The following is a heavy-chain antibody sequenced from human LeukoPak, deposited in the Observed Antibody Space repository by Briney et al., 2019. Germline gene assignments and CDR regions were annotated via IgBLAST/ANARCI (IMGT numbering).Heavy chain of an antibody. CDR1: GFTFSSYE. V-gene: IGHV3-30*02. D-gene: IGHD3-9*01. CDR3: AKGRRYNILTGHFVSEVHP. J-gene: IGHJ5*02. CDR2: TRYDGTNK. Sequence: GGSLRLPCAASGFTFSSYEMNWVRQAPGKGLEWVAFTRYDGTNKYYADSVKGRFTISRDDSKNTLYLQMNSLRAEDTAVYYCAKGRRYNILTGHFVSEVHPWGQGTLVTVSS.